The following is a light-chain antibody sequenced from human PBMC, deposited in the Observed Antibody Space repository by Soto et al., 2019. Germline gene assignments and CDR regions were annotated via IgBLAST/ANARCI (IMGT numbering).Light chain of an antibody. V-gene: IGLV2-14*01. CDR2: EVS. J-gene: IGLJ1*01. CDR3: SSYTSSSTGV. CDR1: SSDVGGYNY. Sequence: QSVLTQPASVSGSPGQSITISCTGTSSDVGGYNYVSWYQQHPGKAPKLMIYEVSNRPSGVSNRFSGSKSGNTASLTISVLQAEDEADYYCSSYTSSSTGVFGTGTKLTVL.